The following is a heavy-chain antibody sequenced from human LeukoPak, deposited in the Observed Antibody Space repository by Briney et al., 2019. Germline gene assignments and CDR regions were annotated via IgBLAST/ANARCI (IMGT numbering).Heavy chain of an antibody. CDR3: ARSQFYGSGSYQGRWFDP. CDR1: GGSISSYY. J-gene: IGHJ5*02. D-gene: IGHD3-10*01. V-gene: IGHV4-4*07. Sequence: SETLSLTCTVSGGSISSYYWSWIRQPAGKGLEWIGRIYTSGSTSYNPSLKSRVTISVDTSKNQFSLKLSSVTAADTAVYYCARSQFYGSGSYQGRWFDPWGQGTLVTVSS. CDR2: IYTSGST.